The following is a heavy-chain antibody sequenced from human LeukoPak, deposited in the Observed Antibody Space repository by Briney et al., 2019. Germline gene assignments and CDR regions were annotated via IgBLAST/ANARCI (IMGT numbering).Heavy chain of an antibody. CDR2: INHSGNT. V-gene: IGHV4-34*01. CDR3: ARVSALAYDILTGYYTSECYFDY. CDR1: GEPLSGHY. Sequence: SETLSLTCSSYGEPLSGHYCSWSRQPPAKGQEWIGEINHSGNTNYKPSLKSQVTISVDTSKNQFSLKLSSVTAADTAVYYCARVSALAYDILTGYYTSECYFDYWGQGTLVTVSS. J-gene: IGHJ4*02. D-gene: IGHD3-9*01.